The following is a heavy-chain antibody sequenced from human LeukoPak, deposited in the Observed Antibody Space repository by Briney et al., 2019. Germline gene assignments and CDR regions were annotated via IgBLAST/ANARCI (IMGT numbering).Heavy chain of an antibody. V-gene: IGHV3-30*18. CDR2: ISYDGSDK. D-gene: IGHD3-16*01. J-gene: IGHJ4*02. Sequence: GGSLRLSCAASGFTFSSYGMHWVRQAPGKGLEWVAVISYDGSDKYYADSVKGRFTISRDNSKNTLYLQMNSLRAEDTAVYYCAKDGGSESPLDYWGQGTLVTVSS. CDR3: AKDGGSESPLDY. CDR1: GFTFSSYG.